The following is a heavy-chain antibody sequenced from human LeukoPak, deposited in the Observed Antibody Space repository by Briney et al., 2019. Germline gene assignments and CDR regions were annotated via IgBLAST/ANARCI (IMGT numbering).Heavy chain of an antibody. J-gene: IGHJ4*02. CDR3: AKILSTTAAGTGRAGYFDY. Sequence: GGSLRLSCVASGFAFSSDAMSWDRQAPGKGLEWVSAISGSGGSTYYADSVKGRFTISRDNSKNTLYLQMSSLRAEDTAVYYCAKILSTTAAGTGRAGYFDYWGQGTLVTVSS. CDR1: GFAFSSDA. D-gene: IGHD6-13*01. V-gene: IGHV3-23*01. CDR2: ISGSGGST.